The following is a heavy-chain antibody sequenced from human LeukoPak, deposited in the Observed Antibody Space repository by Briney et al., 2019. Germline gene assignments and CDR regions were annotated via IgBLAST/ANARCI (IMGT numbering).Heavy chain of an antibody. CDR2: ISGSGGST. CDR3: AKIREYSSSLGAFDI. D-gene: IGHD6-6*01. CDR1: GLTFGSYA. J-gene: IGHJ3*02. Sequence: GGSLRLSCAASGLTFGSYAMGWVRQPPGRGLEWASAISGSGGSTYYADSVKGRFTISRDNSKNTLYLQMNSLRAEDTAVYYCAKIREYSSSLGAFDIWGQGTMVTVSS. V-gene: IGHV3-23*01.